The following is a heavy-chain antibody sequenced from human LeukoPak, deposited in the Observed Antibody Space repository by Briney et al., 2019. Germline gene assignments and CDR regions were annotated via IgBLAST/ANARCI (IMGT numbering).Heavy chain of an antibody. CDR1: GGSISSGSYY. D-gene: IGHD3-9*01. J-gene: IGHJ6*03. V-gene: IGHV4-61*02. CDR3: ARGVRYFDPLGYYMDV. CDR2: IYTSGST. Sequence: KASETLSLTCTVSGGSISSGSYYWSWIRQPAGKGLEWIGRIYTSGSTNYNPSLKSRVTLSVDTSKYQFSLKLSSVTAADTAVYYCARGVRYFDPLGYYMDVWGKGTTVTVSS.